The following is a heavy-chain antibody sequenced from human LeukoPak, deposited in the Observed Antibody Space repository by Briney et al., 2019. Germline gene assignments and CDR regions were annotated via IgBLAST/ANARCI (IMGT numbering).Heavy chain of an antibody. J-gene: IGHJ3*01. D-gene: IGHD1-26*01. CDR1: GFTFSSYA. V-gene: IGHV3-23*01. CDR2: ISGSGSNT. Sequence: GGSLRLSCAASGFTFSSYAMSWVRQAPGKVLEWVSTISGSGSNTFYADSVKGRFTISRDNSKNTLYLQMNSLRAEDTAVYYCAKDLRYSGSPRAFDFWGQGTMVTVSS. CDR3: AKDLRYSGSPRAFDF.